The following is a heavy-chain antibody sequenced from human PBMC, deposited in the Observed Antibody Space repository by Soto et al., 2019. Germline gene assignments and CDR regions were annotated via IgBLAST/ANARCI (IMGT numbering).Heavy chain of an antibody. CDR3: ARHRYGGNPDDY. V-gene: IGHV5-51*01. Sequence: GESLKISCKGSGDSFTNYWIGWVRQMPGKGLEWMGIIYPGDSDTRYSPSFQGQVTISADKSTTTAYLQWSSLKASDTAMYYYARHRYGGNPDDYWGLGTLVTVSS. CDR1: GDSFTNYW. D-gene: IGHD2-15*01. J-gene: IGHJ4*02. CDR2: IYPGDSDT.